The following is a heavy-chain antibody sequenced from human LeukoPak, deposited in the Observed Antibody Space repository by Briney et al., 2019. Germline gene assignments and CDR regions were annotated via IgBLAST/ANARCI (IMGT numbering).Heavy chain of an antibody. CDR1: GYTFTSYD. CDR3: ARSDFWSGYYTGGMDV. D-gene: IGHD3-3*01. J-gene: IGHJ6*02. CDR2: MNPNNGNT. V-gene: IGHV1-8*01. Sequence: GASVKVSCKASGYTFTSYDINWVRQATGQGLEWMGWMNPNNGNTGYAQKFQGRVTMTRNTSISTAYMELSSLRSEDTAVYYCARSDFWSGYYTGGMDVWGQGTTVTVSS.